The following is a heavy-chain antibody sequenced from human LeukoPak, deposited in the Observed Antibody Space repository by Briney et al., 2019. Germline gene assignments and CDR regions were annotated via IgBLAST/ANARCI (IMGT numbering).Heavy chain of an antibody. J-gene: IGHJ4*02. D-gene: IGHD4-11*01. V-gene: IGHV3-53*01. CDR3: ARASMTTLTTTGFEY. Sequence: GGSLRLSCAASGFTVSSNYMSWVRQAPGKGLEWVSVIYSGGSTDYADSVKGRFTISRDNAKNSLFLQMNSLRAEDTAVYYCARASMTTLTTTGFEYWGQGTQVTVSS. CDR1: GFTVSSNY. CDR2: IYSGGST.